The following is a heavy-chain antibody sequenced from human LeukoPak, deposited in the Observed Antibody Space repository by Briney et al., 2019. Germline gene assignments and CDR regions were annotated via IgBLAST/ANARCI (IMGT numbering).Heavy chain of an antibody. D-gene: IGHD6-19*01. Sequence: SETLSLTCTVSGGSISSSNYYWGWIRQPPGKGLEWIGTIYFSGSTYYNPSLKSRVTISVDTSKNQFSLKLGSVTAADTAVYYCARGGSSGWYEGPFDYWGQGTLVTVSS. V-gene: IGHV4-39*07. CDR2: IYFSGST. CDR1: GGSISSSNYY. J-gene: IGHJ4*02. CDR3: ARGGSSGWYEGPFDY.